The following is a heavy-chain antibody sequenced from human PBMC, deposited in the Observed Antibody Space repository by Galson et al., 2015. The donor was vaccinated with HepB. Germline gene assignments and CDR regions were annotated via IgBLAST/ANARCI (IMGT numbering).Heavy chain of an antibody. J-gene: IGHJ5*02. CDR1: GYTFTSYA. Sequence: SVKVSCKASGYTFTSYAMHWVRQAPGQRLEWMGWINAGNGNTKYSQKFQGRVTITRDTSASTAYMELSSLRSEDTAVYYRARGVQGSGSYYNGLANWFDPWGQGTLVTVSS. CDR2: INAGNGNT. CDR3: ARGVQGSGSYYNGLANWFDP. D-gene: IGHD3-10*01. V-gene: IGHV1-3*01.